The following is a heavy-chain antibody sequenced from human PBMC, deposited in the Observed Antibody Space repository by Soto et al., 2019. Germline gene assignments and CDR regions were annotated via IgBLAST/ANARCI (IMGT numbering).Heavy chain of an antibody. Sequence: GGSLRLSCAASGFTVSSNYMSWVRQAPGKGLEWVSVIYSGGSTYYADSVKGRFTISRHNSKYTLYLQMNSLRAEDTAVYYCARDLFRWYFDLWGRGTLVTVSS. CDR3: ARDLFRWYFDL. CDR2: IYSGGST. V-gene: IGHV3-53*04. CDR1: GFTVSSNY. J-gene: IGHJ2*01. D-gene: IGHD3-3*01.